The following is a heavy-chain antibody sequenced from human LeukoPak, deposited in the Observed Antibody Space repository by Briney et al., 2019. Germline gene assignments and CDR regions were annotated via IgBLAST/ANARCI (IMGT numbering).Heavy chain of an antibody. V-gene: IGHV1-2*02. CDR3: ARGVTGIYYYYMDV. Sequence: ASVKVSCKASGYTFTGYYMHWVRQAPGQGLEWMGWINPHTGGTNYAQKFQDRVTMTRDTSISTAYMELSRLRSDDTAVYHCARGVTGIYYYYMDVWGKGTTVTVSS. J-gene: IGHJ6*03. CDR1: GYTFTGYY. CDR2: INPHTGGT. D-gene: IGHD6-13*01.